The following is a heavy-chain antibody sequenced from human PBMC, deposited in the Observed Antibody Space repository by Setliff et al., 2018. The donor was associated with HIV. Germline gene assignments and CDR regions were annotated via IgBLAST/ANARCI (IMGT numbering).Heavy chain of an antibody. J-gene: IGHJ6*02. CDR2: IYTSGST. CDR3: ARGHLGSYFPNYYYYGMDV. Sequence: PSETLSLTCTVSGGSISSYYWSWIRQPQGKGLGWIGYIYTSGSTYHSPSPESRVTISIDTSKNQFSLKLSSVTAADTAVYFCARGHLGSYFPNYYYYGMDVWGQGTTVTVSS. CDR1: GGSISSYY. V-gene: IGHV4-4*09. D-gene: IGHD1-26*01.